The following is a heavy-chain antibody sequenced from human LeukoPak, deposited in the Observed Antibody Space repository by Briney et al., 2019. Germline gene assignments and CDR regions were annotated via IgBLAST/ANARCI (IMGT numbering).Heavy chain of an antibody. V-gene: IGHV1-2*02. CDR1: GYTFTVYY. D-gene: IGHD2-2*01. J-gene: IGHJ4*02. Sequence: ASVTVSYKASGYTFTVYYMHWVRQAPGQGLEWMGGINPNRGGTNYAQKFQGRVTMTRDTSISTAYMELSRLRSDDTAVYYCARSFKTTNRMVVVLAAKVDYFDYWGQGTLVTVSS. CDR2: INPNRGGT. CDR3: ARSFKTTNRMVVVLAAKVDYFDY.